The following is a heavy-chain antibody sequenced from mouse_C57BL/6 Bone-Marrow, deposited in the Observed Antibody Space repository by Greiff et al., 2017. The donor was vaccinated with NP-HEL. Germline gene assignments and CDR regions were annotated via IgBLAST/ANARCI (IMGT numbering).Heavy chain of an antibody. CDR1: GYTFTDYN. J-gene: IGHJ3*01. Sequence: VQLQQSGPELVKPGASVKIPCKASGYTFTDYNMDWVKQSHGKSLEWIGDINPNNGGTIYNEKFKGKATVTVDKSSSTAYMELRSLTSEDTAVYSCARGAVTTPFADWGQGTLVTVSA. CDR2: INPNNGGT. V-gene: IGHV1-18*01. D-gene: IGHD2-2*01. CDR3: ARGAVTTPFAD.